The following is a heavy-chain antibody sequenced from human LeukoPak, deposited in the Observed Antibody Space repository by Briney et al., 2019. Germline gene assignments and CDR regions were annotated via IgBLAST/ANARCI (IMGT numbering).Heavy chain of an antibody. J-gene: IGHJ3*02. Sequence: ASVKVSCKASGYTFTSYGISWVRQAPGQGLEWMGWISAYNGNTNYAQKLQGRVTMTRDTSISTAYMELSRLRSDDTAVYYCARDGNDYGDRDAFDIWGQGTMVTVSS. D-gene: IGHD4-17*01. V-gene: IGHV1-18*01. CDR2: ISAYNGNT. CDR3: ARDGNDYGDRDAFDI. CDR1: GYTFTSYG.